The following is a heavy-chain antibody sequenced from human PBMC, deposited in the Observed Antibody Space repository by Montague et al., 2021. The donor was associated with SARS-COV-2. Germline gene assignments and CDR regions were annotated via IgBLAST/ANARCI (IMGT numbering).Heavy chain of an antibody. D-gene: IGHD3-9*01. V-gene: IGHV2-5*02. CDR1: GFSLSTSEVG. J-gene: IGHJ5*02. Sequence: PALVKPTQTLTLTCAFSGFSLSTSEVGVGWIRQPPGKAPEFLALIYGDDDNRYKPSLKSRLTFTKVTSKNQVVLTMTNVDPVDTATYYCAHFGILRYFDPWGQGTLVTVSS. CDR3: AHFGILRYFDP. CDR2: IYGDDDN.